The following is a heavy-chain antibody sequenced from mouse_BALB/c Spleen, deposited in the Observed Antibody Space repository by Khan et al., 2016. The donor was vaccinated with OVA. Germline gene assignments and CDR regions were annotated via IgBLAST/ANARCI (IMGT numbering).Heavy chain of an antibody. Sequence: QLEESGLGLVKPSQTVSLTCTVTGISITSGNYRWSWIRQFPGNKLEWIGNIYYSGTVTYNPSLTSRTTITRDTSKNQFFLEMNSLTAEDTATYYCARDYGSLYWFFDVWGAGTMVTVSS. V-gene: IGHV3-5*02. D-gene: IGHD1-1*01. CDR2: IYYSGTV. J-gene: IGHJ1*01. CDR3: ARDYGSLYWFFDV. CDR1: GISITSGNYR.